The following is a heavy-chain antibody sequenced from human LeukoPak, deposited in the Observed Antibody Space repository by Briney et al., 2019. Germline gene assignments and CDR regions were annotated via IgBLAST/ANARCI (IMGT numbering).Heavy chain of an antibody. CDR3: AKDSLVVVVAATLSWFDP. Sequence: GGSLRLSCAASGFTFSSYAMSWVRQAPGKGLEWVSAISGSGGSTYYADSVKGRFTISRDNSKNTLYLQMNSLRAEDAAVYYCAKDSLVVVVAATLSWFDPWGQGTLVTVSS. V-gene: IGHV3-23*01. CDR2: ISGSGGST. D-gene: IGHD2-15*01. CDR1: GFTFSSYA. J-gene: IGHJ5*02.